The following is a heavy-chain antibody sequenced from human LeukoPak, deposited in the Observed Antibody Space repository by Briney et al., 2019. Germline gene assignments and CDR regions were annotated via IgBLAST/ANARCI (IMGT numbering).Heavy chain of an antibody. D-gene: IGHD2-15*01. CDR2: IYSGGST. V-gene: IGHV3-66*02. CDR3: ARGGDIVAVVGPGDAFDI. CDR1: EFSVGSNY. Sequence: GGSLRLSCAASEFSVGSNYMTWVRQAPGKGLEWVSLIYSGGSTYYADSVKGRFTISRDNSKNTLYLQMNSLRAEDTAVYYCARGGDIVAVVGPGDAFDIWGQGTMVTVSS. J-gene: IGHJ3*02.